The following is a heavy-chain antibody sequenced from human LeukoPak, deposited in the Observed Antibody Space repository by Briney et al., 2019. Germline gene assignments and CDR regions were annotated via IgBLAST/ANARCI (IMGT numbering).Heavy chain of an antibody. CDR3: ARVATEIVVVVAATDYYYMDV. J-gene: IGHJ6*03. CDR1: GYTFTGYY. Sequence: SVKVSCKASGYTFTGYYMHWVRQAPGQGLEWMGGIIPIFGTANYAQKFQGRVTITADESTSTAYMELSSLRSEDTAVYYCARVATEIVVVVAATDYYYMDVWGKGTTVTISS. D-gene: IGHD2-15*01. V-gene: IGHV1-69*13. CDR2: IIPIFGTA.